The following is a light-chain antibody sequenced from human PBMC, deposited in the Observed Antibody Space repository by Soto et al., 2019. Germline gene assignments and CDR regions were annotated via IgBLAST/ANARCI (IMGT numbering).Light chain of an antibody. Sequence: EIVLTQSPGTLSLSPGERATLSCRASHSVSRTYLAWYQQKPGQAPRLLIYGASDRATGTPDRFSGSGSGTDFTLTISRLEPEDSAVYYCQQFDDSATFGQGTRLDSK. CDR1: HSVSRTY. V-gene: IGKV3-20*01. CDR3: QQFDDSAT. CDR2: GAS. J-gene: IGKJ5*01.